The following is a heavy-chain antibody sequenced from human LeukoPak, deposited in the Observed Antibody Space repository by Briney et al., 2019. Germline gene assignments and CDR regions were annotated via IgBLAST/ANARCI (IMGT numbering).Heavy chain of an antibody. CDR2: IYTSGST. J-gene: IGHJ6*03. D-gene: IGHD5-18*01. CDR1: GGSISSGSYY. Sequence: PSQTLSLTCTVSGGSISSGSYYWSWIRQPAGKGLEWIGRIYTSGSTNYNPSLKSRVTISVDTSKNQFSLKLSSVTAADTAVYYCARDHTAMVPYYYYYMDVWGKGTTVTVSS. CDR3: ARDHTAMVPYYYYYMDV. V-gene: IGHV4-61*02.